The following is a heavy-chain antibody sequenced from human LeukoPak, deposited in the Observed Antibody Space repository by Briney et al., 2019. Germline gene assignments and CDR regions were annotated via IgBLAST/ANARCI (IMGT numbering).Heavy chain of an antibody. CDR1: GFTFSSYA. V-gene: IGHV3-30-3*01. D-gene: IGHD6-13*01. CDR2: ISYDGSNK. CDR3: ASGIAAAGTSSYFDY. Sequence: GGSLRLSCAASGFTFSSYAMHWVRQAPGQGLEWVAVISYDGSNKYYADSVKGRFTISRDNSKNTLYLQMNSLRAEDTAVYYCASGIAAAGTSSYFDYWGQGTLVTVSS. J-gene: IGHJ4*02.